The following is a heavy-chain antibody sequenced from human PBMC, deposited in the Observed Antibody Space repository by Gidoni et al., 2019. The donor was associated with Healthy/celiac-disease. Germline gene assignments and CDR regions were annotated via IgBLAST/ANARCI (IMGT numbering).Heavy chain of an antibody. V-gene: IGHV3-30*18. CDR1: GFTFSSYG. CDR3: AKADYSSSHFDY. Sequence: QVQLVESGGGVVQPGRSLRLSCAASGFTFSSYGMHWVRQAPGKGLEWVAVISYDGSNKYYADSVKGRFTISRDNSKNTLYLQMNSLRAEDTAVYYCAKADYSSSHFDYWGQGTLVTVSS. J-gene: IGHJ4*02. D-gene: IGHD6-19*01. CDR2: ISYDGSNK.